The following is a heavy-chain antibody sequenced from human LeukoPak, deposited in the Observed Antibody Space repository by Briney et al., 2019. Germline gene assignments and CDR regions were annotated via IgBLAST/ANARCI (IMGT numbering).Heavy chain of an antibody. CDR3: AKSSGTFDGFDL. D-gene: IGHD1-26*01. Sequence: GGSLRLSCAASAFTFSGYGMSWVRQAPGKGLEWVSGVNFSGGTKYYADFVKGRITISRDNSKNTLYLQMNSLRVDDTAIYYCAKSSGTFDGFDLWGQGTMVTV. V-gene: IGHV3-23*01. CDR2: VNFSGGTK. CDR1: AFTFSGYG. J-gene: IGHJ3*01.